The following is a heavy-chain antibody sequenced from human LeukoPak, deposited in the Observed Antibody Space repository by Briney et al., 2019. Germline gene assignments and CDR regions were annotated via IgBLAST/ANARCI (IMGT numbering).Heavy chain of an antibody. Sequence: PGGSLRLSCAAPGFTFSSYAVSWVRQAPGKGLEWVSAISGSGGSTYYADSVKGRFTISRDNSKNTLYLQMNSLRAEDTAVYYCATHRHSSSWYAEPDLVNWGQGTLVTVSS. CDR1: GFTFSSYA. J-gene: IGHJ4*02. D-gene: IGHD6-13*01. V-gene: IGHV3-23*01. CDR2: ISGSGGST. CDR3: ATHRHSSSWYAEPDLVN.